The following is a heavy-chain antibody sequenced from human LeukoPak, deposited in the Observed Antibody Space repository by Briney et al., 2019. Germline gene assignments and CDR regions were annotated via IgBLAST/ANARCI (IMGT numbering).Heavy chain of an antibody. CDR2: IYYSGST. CDR3: ARDTEATGLFDP. Sequence: SETLSLTCTVSGGSISSGGYYWGWIRQHPGKGLEWIGYIYYSGSTYYNPSLKSRVTISVDTSKNQFSLKLSSVTAADTAVYYCARDTEATGLFDPWCQGTLVTVSS. D-gene: IGHD1-14*01. J-gene: IGHJ5*02. CDR1: GGSISSGGYY. V-gene: IGHV4-31*03.